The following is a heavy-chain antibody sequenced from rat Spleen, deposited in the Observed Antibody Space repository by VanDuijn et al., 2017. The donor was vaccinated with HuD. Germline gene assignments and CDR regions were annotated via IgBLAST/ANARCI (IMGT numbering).Heavy chain of an antibody. Sequence: EVQLVESDGGLVQPGRSLKLSCAASGFTFSDYYMAWVRQAPTKGLEWVATINYDGSNTYYRDSVKGRFTISRDNAKSTLYLQMDSLRSEDTATYYGARQGYGGYDNWFAYWGQGTLVTVSS. CDR3: ARQGYGGYDNWFAY. V-gene: IGHV5-29*01. D-gene: IGHD1-11*01. CDR2: INYDGSNT. CDR1: GFTFSDYY. J-gene: IGHJ3*01.